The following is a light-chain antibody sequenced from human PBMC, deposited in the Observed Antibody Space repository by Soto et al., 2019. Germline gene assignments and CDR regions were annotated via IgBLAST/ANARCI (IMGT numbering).Light chain of an antibody. J-gene: IGKJ1*01. V-gene: IGKV1-5*03. Sequence: DIQMTQSPSTLSASVGDRVTITCRASQSISSWLAWYQQKPGKAPNLLIYKASSLESGVPSRFAGSGSGTEFTLTISSLQPDDVAAYYCQHYNSFSGTFGQGTKVDI. CDR2: KAS. CDR3: QHYNSFSGT. CDR1: QSISSW.